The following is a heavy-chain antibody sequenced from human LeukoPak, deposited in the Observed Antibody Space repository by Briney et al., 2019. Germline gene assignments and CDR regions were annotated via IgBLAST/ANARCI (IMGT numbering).Heavy chain of an antibody. CDR1: GGSISSSSYY. V-gene: IGHV4-39*07. D-gene: IGHD3-22*01. Sequence: SETLSLTCTVSGGSISSSSYYWGWIRQPPGKGLEWIGSIYYSGSTYYNPSLKSRVTISVDKSKNQFSLKLSSVTAADTAVYYCARGGHDSSGGPYYFDYWGQGTLVTVSS. CDR3: ARGGHDSSGGPYYFDY. CDR2: IYYSGST. J-gene: IGHJ4*02.